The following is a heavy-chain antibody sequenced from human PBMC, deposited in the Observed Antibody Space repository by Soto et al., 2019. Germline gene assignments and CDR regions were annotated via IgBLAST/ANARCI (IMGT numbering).Heavy chain of an antibody. Sequence: SETLSLTCTVSGGSISSYYWSWIRQPPGKGLEWIGYIYYSGSTNYNPSLKSRVTISVGTSKNQFSLKLSSVTAADTAVYYCAREGITIFGGDMDGWGKGTKVTVSS. CDR2: IYYSGST. J-gene: IGHJ6*03. V-gene: IGHV4-59*01. CDR3: AREGITIFGGDMDG. CDR1: GGSISSYY. D-gene: IGHD3-3*01.